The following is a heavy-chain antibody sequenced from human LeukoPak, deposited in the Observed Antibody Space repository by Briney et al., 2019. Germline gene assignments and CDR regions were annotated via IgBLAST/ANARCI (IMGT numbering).Heavy chain of an antibody. Sequence: SETLSLPCTVSGGSISSHYWSWIRQPPGKGLEWIGYIYYSGSTNYNPSLKSRVTISVDTSKNQFSLKLSSVTAADTAVDYCARDPLGYDAFDIWGQGTMVTVSS. CDR2: IYYSGST. CDR3: ARDPLGYDAFDI. J-gene: IGHJ3*02. CDR1: GGSISSHY. D-gene: IGHD1-26*01. V-gene: IGHV4-59*11.